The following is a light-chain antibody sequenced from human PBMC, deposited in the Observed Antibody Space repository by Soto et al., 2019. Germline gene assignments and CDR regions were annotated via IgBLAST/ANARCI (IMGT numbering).Light chain of an antibody. J-gene: IGKJ4*01. CDR1: QRFSGSN. CDR3: QQYVTSPLT. Sequence: EIVLTQSPGTLSLSPGERATLSCRTSQRFSGSNLAWYQQKAGQAPRLLIYGASSRATGIPDRFSGSGSGTDFTLTISRLEPEDFAVYYCQQYVTSPLTFGGGTKVEIK. V-gene: IGKV3-20*01. CDR2: GAS.